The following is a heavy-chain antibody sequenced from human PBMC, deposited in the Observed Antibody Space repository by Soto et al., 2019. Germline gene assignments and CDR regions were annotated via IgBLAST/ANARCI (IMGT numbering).Heavy chain of an antibody. CDR2: IYSGGYT. J-gene: IGHJ5*02. CDR1: GFTVSNNY. CDR3: ARWGTTGGLDL. V-gene: IGHV3-66*03. D-gene: IGHD3-16*01. Sequence: EVQLVESGGGLIQPGGSLRLSCAVSGFTVSNNYMSWVRQAPGKGLEGVSVIYSGGYTAYGDSVQGRFIVSRDNSKNTLDLQMDSLRLEDTALYYCARWGTTGGLDLWGQGTLVSVSS.